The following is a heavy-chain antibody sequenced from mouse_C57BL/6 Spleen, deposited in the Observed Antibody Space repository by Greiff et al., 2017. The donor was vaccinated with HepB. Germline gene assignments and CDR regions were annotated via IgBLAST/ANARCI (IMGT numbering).Heavy chain of an antibody. V-gene: IGHV1-78*01. J-gene: IGHJ4*01. Sequence: VQLQQSDAELVKPGASVKISCKVSGYTFTDHTIHWMKQRPEQGLEWIGYIYPRDGSTKYNEKFKGKATLTADKSSSTAYMQLNSLTYEDSAVYFCARNRGYYGSSYGYAMDYWGQGTSVTVSS. D-gene: IGHD1-1*01. CDR2: IYPRDGST. CDR1: GYTFTDHT. CDR3: ARNRGYYGSSYGYAMDY.